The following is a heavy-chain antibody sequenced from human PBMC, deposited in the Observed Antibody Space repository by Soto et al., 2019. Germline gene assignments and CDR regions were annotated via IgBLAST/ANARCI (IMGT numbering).Heavy chain of an antibody. CDR1: GFTFRNHA. J-gene: IGHJ4*02. Sequence: GGSLRLSCAASGFTFRNHAMTWVRQAPGQGLEYVSSISASGSHTFYAASVRGRFTISRDNSRNTLFLQMNSLTTEDTAIYYYAKKVLDRGVDSWGQGTQVTVSS. V-gene: IGHV3-23*01. CDR2: ISASGSHT. CDR3: AKKVLDRGVDS. D-gene: IGHD3-10*01.